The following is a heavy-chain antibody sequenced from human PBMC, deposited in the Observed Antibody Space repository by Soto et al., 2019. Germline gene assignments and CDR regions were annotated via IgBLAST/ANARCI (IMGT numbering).Heavy chain of an antibody. J-gene: IGHJ4*02. CDR1: GGSISSYY. Sequence: SETLSLTCTVSGGSISSYYWSWIRQPPGKGLEWIGYIYYSGSTNYNPSLKSRVTISVDTSKNQFSLKLSSVTAADTAAYYCARGYSGYDGLDYWGQGTLVTVSS. D-gene: IGHD5-12*01. CDR2: IYYSGST. CDR3: ARGYSGYDGLDY. V-gene: IGHV4-59*01.